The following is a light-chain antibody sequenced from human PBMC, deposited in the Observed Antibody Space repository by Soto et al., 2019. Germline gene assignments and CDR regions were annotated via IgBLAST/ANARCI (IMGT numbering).Light chain of an antibody. Sequence: DIQMTQSPSTLSGSVGDRVTITCRASQTISSWLAWYQQKPGKAPKLLSYDASSLEIGVPSSFSGSGSGTEFTLTISSLQPDDCATYYCQQYKSYSQTFGQGTKVDIK. CDR2: DAS. CDR1: QTISSW. CDR3: QQYKSYSQT. J-gene: IGKJ1*01. V-gene: IGKV1-5*01.